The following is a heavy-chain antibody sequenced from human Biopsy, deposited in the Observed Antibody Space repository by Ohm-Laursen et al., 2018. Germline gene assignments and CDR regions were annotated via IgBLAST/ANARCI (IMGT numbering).Heavy chain of an antibody. CDR3: ARQGDSGRSFDY. CDR2: MYFSGNT. V-gene: IGHV4-39*01. CDR1: GGSISRSSYN. D-gene: IGHD3-10*01. Sequence: SETLSLTCSVSGGSISRSSYNWGWIRLLPGNGLEWIGSMYFSGNTYYNPSLKSRVNITGDTSKNKFSLNLSSVTAADTAVYYCARQGDSGRSFDYWGQGTLVTVSS. J-gene: IGHJ4*02.